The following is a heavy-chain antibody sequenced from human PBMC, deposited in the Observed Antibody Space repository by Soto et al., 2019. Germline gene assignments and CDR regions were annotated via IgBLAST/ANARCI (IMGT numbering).Heavy chain of an antibody. V-gene: IGHV1-69*13. J-gene: IGHJ6*02. CDR1: GGTFSSYA. CDR2: IIPIFGTA. Sequence: SVNVSCKASGGTFSSYAISWVRQAPGQGLEWMGGIIPIFGTANYAQKFQGRVTITADESTSTAYMELSSLRSEDTAVYYCGVPRPDYYYYGMDVWGQGTTVTVSS. CDR3: GVPRPDYYYYGMDV. D-gene: IGHD3-10*01.